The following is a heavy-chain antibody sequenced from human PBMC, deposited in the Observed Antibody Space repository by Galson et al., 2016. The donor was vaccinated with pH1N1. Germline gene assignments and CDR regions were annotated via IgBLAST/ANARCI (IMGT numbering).Heavy chain of an antibody. CDR2: ISAYNGNT. CDR3: AIDPWGSSSWYDD. V-gene: IGHV1-18*01. J-gene: IGHJ5*02. Sequence: SCKASGYTFTNYGISWVRQAPGQGLEWMGWISAYNGNTNYAQKLQGRVTMTTDTSTSTAYMELRSLRSDDTAVYYCAIDPWGSSSWYDDWGPGTLVTVSS. D-gene: IGHD3-16*01. CDR1: GYTFTNYG.